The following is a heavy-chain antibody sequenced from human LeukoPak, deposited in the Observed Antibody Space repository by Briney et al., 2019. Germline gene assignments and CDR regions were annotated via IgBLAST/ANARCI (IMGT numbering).Heavy chain of an antibody. CDR1: GGSISSYY. D-gene: IGHD3-22*01. CDR3: ARAPASSYYYDSSGYYYSWLDP. J-gene: IGHJ5*02. CDR2: IYYSGST. V-gene: IGHV4-59*01. Sequence: SETLSLTCTASGGSISSYYWSWIRQPPGKGLEWIGYIYYSGSTNYNPSLKSRVTISVDTSKNQFSLKLSSVTAADTAVYYCARAPASSYYYDSSGYYYSWLDPWGQGTLVTVSS.